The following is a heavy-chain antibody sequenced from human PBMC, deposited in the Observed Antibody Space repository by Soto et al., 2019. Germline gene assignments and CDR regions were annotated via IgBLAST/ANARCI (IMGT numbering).Heavy chain of an antibody. D-gene: IGHD3-22*01. V-gene: IGHV3-53*01. Sequence: EVQLVESGGGLIQPGGSLRLSCAASGFTVSSNYMSWVRQAPGKGLEWVSVIYSGGSTYYADSVMGRFTISRDNSKNALYLQMTGLRAEDTGVYYCSSVPYDSSGYCIYDWGQGTLVTVSS. CDR2: IYSGGST. J-gene: IGHJ4*02. CDR3: SSVPYDSSGYCIYD. CDR1: GFTVSSNY.